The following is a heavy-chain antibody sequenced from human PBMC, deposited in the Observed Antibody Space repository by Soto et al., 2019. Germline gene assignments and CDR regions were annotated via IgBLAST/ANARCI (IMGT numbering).Heavy chain of an antibody. CDR2: ISAGGDMT. CDR1: GFTLSSYA. CDR3: ARGDRGGSGSPASYYYSGWDV. V-gene: IGHV3-23*01. D-gene: IGHD3-10*01. J-gene: IGHJ6*02. Sequence: DVQLLESWGNLVQPGGSLTLSCSASGFTLSSYAMSWVRQAPGKGLEWVSSISAGGDMTYNSDSVKGRFTISRDNSNNAVFLQMHNLRIEDTALYYCARGDRGGSGSPASYYYSGWDVWGQGATVTVS.